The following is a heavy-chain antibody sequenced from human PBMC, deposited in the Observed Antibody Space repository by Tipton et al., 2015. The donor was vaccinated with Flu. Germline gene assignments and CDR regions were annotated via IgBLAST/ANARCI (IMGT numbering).Heavy chain of an antibody. CDR2: IYNTGLT. Sequence: LRLSCTVSGASVNIENSYWVWIRKSLGGGLEWIGTIYNTGLTNYNPSLKSRVTVSLGMSKNQFSLNVSLVTAADTATYFCARGNWNSNYDNWFDPWGQGTPVTVSS. CDR3: ARGNWNSNYDNWFDP. V-gene: IGHV4-39*07. J-gene: IGHJ5*02. CDR1: GASVNIENSY. D-gene: IGHD1-1*01.